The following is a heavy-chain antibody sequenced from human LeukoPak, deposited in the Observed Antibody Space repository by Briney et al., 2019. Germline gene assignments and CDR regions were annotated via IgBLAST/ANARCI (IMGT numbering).Heavy chain of an antibody. CDR1: GFTFSSYG. CDR3: ARDFRASFDP. J-gene: IGHJ5*02. Sequence: GGSLRLSCAASGFTFSSYGMHWVRQAPGKGLEWVAFIRYDGSNKYYADSVKGRFTISRDNSKNTLYLQMNSLRAEDTAVYYCARDFRASFDPWGQGTLVTVSS. V-gene: IGHV3-30*02. CDR2: IRYDGSNK.